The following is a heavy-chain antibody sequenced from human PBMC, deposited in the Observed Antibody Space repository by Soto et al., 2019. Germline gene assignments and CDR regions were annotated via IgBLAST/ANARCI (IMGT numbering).Heavy chain of an antibody. J-gene: IGHJ4*02. CDR2: IYYSGST. V-gene: IGHV4-39*01. D-gene: IGHD3-3*01. Sequence: PSETLSLTCTVSGGSISSSSYYWGWIRQPPGKGLEWIGSIYYSGSTYYNTSLKGQVNISLDTSKNQYSIRLNSITAADMAFYYCARSSIKPQVFMYPFDSWSQGTLVTVSS. CDR1: GGSISSSSYY. CDR3: ARSSIKPQVFMYPFDS.